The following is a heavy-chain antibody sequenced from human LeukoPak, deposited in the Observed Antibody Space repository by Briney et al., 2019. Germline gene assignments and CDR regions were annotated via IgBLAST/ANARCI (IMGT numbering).Heavy chain of an antibody. D-gene: IGHD6-6*01. J-gene: IGHJ4*02. Sequence: PGGSLRLSCAASGFTFSTYAMSWVRQAPGKGLEWVSTISGSGANTYYADSVRGRFTISRDNSKNTLYLHMNSLRAEDTAVYYCARDTGSYSSSARDFDYWGQGALVTVSS. CDR2: ISGSGANT. CDR3: ARDTGSYSSSARDFDY. CDR1: GFTFSTYA. V-gene: IGHV3-23*01.